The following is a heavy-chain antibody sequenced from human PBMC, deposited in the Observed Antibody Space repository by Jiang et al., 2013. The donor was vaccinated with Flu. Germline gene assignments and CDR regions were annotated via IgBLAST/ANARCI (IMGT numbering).Heavy chain of an antibody. Sequence: GSGLVKPSGTLSLTCAVSGDSISSPNWWSWVRQPPGKGLEWIGEIDHSGRTNHNPSLKSRVIISVDESRNQFSLKLTSVTAADTAVYYCARVGTTVNRPPFDYVGPG. CDR1: GDSISSPNW. CDR2: IDHSGRT. V-gene: IGHV4-4*02. D-gene: IGHD4-17*01. J-gene: IGHJ4*02. CDR3: ARVGTTVNRPPFDY.